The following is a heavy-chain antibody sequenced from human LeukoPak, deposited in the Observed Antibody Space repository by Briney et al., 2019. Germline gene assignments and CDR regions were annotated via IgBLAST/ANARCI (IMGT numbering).Heavy chain of an antibody. CDR3: ARDSDFWSGYVYYYYGMDV. J-gene: IGHJ6*02. V-gene: IGHV3-48*01. CDR2: ISSTSYTI. CDR1: GFSFSNYS. D-gene: IGHD3-3*01. Sequence: GGSLRLSCTASGFSFSNYSVNWVRQAPGKGLEWVSYISSTSYTIYYADSVKGRFTISRDNAKNSLYLQMNSLRAEDTAVYYCARDSDFWSGYVYYYYGMDVWGQGTAVTVSS.